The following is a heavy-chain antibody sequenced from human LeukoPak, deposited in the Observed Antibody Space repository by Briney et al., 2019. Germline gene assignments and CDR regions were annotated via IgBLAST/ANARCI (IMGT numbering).Heavy chain of an antibody. V-gene: IGHV3-23*01. D-gene: IGHD5-18*01. J-gene: IGHJ4*02. CDR1: GFTFSSYA. CDR3: AKGAWIQLWSYYFDY. Sequence: PGGSLRLSCAASGFTFSSYAMSWVRQAPGEGLEWVSAISGSGGSTYYADSVKGRFTISRDNSKNTLYLQMNSLRAEDTAVYYCAKGAWIQLWSYYFDYWGQGTLVTVSS. CDR2: ISGSGGST.